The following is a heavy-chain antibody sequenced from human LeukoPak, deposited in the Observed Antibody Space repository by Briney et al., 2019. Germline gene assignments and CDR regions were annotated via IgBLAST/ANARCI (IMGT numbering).Heavy chain of an antibody. V-gene: IGHV1-18*04. D-gene: IGHD6-19*01. J-gene: IGHJ5*02. CDR3: ARDSPAQWKRYSSGGKRWFDP. CDR2: ISACNGNT. CDR1: GYTFTSYY. Sequence: ASVKVSCKASGYTFTSYYMHWVRQAPGQGLEWMGWISACNGNTNYAQKLQGRVTMTTDTSTSTAYMELRSLRSDDTAVYYCARDSPAQWKRYSSGGKRWFDPWGQGTLVTVSS.